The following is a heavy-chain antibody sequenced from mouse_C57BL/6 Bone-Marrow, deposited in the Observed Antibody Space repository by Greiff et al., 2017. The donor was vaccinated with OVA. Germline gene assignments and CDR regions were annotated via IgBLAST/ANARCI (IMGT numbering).Heavy chain of an antibody. V-gene: IGHV1-42*01. CDR2: INPSTGGT. CDR3: ASPLYYGYAMDY. J-gene: IGHJ4*01. CDR1: GYSFTGYY. D-gene: IGHD1-1*01. Sequence: DVKLQESGPELVKPGASVKISCKASGYSFTGYYMNWVKQSPEKSLEWIGEINPSTGGTTYNQKFKAKATLTVDKSSSTAYMQLKSLTSEDSAVYYCASPLYYGYAMDYWGQGTSVTVSS.